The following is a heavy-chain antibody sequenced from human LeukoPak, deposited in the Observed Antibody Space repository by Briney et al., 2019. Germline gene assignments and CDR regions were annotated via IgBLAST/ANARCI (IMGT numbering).Heavy chain of an antibody. J-gene: IGHJ4*02. Sequence: PGGSLRLSCAASGFTFSSHWMHWVRQLPGKGLVWVSRIHRDGSSTNYAGSVKGRFTISRDNAKNTLYLQVNSLRAEDTAIYYCARARPDGASYFDYWGQGILVTVSS. CDR3: ARARPDGASYFDY. D-gene: IGHD3-10*01. CDR2: IHRDGSST. CDR1: GFTFSSHW. V-gene: IGHV3-74*01.